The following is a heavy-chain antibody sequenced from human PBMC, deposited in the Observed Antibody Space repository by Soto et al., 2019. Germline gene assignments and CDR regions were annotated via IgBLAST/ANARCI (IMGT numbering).Heavy chain of an antibody. J-gene: IGHJ5*02. Sequence: SETLSLTCTVSGGSISSGDYYWSWIRQPPGKGLEWVGYIYYSGSTYYNPSLKSRVTISVDTSKNQFSLMLSSVTAADTAVYYCARGAVVAGTNWFDPWGQGTLVTVSS. CDR2: IYYSGST. D-gene: IGHD2-15*01. V-gene: IGHV4-30-4*01. CDR1: GGSISSGDYY. CDR3: ARGAVVAGTNWFDP.